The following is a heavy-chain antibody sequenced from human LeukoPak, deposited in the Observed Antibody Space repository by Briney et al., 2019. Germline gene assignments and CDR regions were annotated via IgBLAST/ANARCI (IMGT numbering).Heavy chain of an antibody. CDR3: AKDTRLYSGSGSYFHDF. D-gene: IGHD3-10*01. J-gene: IGHJ4*02. CDR2: IYSGGST. V-gene: IGHV3-53*01. CDR1: GFTVSDNY. Sequence: GGSLRLSCAASGFTVSDNYMSWVRQAPGKGLEWDSIIYSGGSTYYADSVKGRFTISRDNSKNTLFLQMNSLRAEDTAVYYCAKDTRLYSGSGSYFHDFWGQGTLVTVSS.